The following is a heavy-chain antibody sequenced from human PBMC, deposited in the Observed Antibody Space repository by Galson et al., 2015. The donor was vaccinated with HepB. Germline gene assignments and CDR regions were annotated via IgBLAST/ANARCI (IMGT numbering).Heavy chain of an antibody. Sequence: SLRLSCAASGFTFSDYYMSWIRQAPGKGLEWVSYISSSSSYTNYADSVKGRFTISRDNAKNSLYLQMNSLRAEDTAVYYCARGGRWVGAAPDYWGQGTLVTVSS. CDR1: GFTFSDYY. V-gene: IGHV3-11*06. CDR3: ARGGRWVGAAPDY. D-gene: IGHD2-15*01. CDR2: ISSSSSYT. J-gene: IGHJ4*02.